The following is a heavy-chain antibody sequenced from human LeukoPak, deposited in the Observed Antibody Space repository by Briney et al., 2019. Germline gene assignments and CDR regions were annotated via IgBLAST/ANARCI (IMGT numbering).Heavy chain of an antibody. CDR2: ISGSVGST. CDR3: AKGPPSLGCNSASCYSPDFDY. CDR1: GFTFSSYA. J-gene: IGHJ4*02. V-gene: IGHV3-23*01. Sequence: GGSLRLSCAASGFTFSSYAMNWVRQAPGKGLEWVSSISGSVGSTYYADSLKGRFTTSRDNSKNTLYLQMNSLRAEDTAVYYCAKGPPSLGCNSASCYSPDFDYWGQGTLVTVSS. D-gene: IGHD2-2*01.